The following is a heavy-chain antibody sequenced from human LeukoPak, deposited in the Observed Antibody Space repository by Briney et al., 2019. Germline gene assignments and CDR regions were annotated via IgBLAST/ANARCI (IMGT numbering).Heavy chain of an antibody. CDR3: ARGGPGTAAAGTIANWFDP. V-gene: IGHV4-39*01. CDR1: GDSTSSSTYY. D-gene: IGHD6-13*01. CDR2: IYDSGTT. J-gene: IGHJ5*02. Sequence: SETLSLTCTVSGDSTSSSTYYWDWIRKAPGKGLEWIGNIYDSGTTHYNPSLKSRVTISGDTSKNQFSLKLSSVTAADTAVYYCARGGPGTAAAGTIANWFDPWGQGTLVTVSS.